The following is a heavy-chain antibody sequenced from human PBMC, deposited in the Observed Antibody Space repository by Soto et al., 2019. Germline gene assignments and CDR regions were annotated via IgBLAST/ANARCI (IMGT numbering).Heavy chain of an antibody. D-gene: IGHD4-17*01. CDR3: AREIIPLTTDWYFDL. V-gene: IGHV4-30-4*01. J-gene: IGHJ2*01. Sequence: QVQLQESGPGLVKPSETLSLTCTVSGGSISGGGYYWSWIRQPPGKGLEWIGYTNDSGSTYYNPSLKSRISISVDTSKNQFSLRLTSVTAADTAVYYCAREIIPLTTDWYFDLWGRGTLVTVSS. CDR2: TNDSGST. CDR1: GGSISGGGYY.